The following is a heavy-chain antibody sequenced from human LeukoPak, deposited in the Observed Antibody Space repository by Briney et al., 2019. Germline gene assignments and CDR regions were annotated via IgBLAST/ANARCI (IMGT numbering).Heavy chain of an antibody. J-gene: IGHJ3*02. D-gene: IGHD3-22*01. CDR2: INHSGSA. Sequence: PSETLSLTCAVYGGPFSGYYWSWIRQPPGKGLEWIGEINHSGSANYNPSLKSRVTISVDMSKNQFSLKLSSVTAADTAVYYCASCLSYYYDTSGHQVRDAFDIWGQGTMVTVSS. CDR3: ASCLSYYYDTSGHQVRDAFDI. CDR1: GGPFSGYY. V-gene: IGHV4-34*01.